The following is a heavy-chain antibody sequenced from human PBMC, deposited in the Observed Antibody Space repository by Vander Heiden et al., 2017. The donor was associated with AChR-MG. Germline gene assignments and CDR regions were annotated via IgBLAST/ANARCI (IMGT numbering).Heavy chain of an antibody. Sequence: EVQLLASGGGLVQPGGSLRLSCAASGFTVSSYAMSWVRQAPGKGLEWVSGISGSGSSTYYADSVKGRFTISRDNSKNTLYLQMNSLRDEDTAVYYCANLMRDYGDYGSLDYWGQGTLVTVSS. CDR3: ANLMRDYGDYGSLDY. J-gene: IGHJ4*02. D-gene: IGHD4-17*01. CDR2: ISGSGSST. V-gene: IGHV3-23*01. CDR1: GFTVSSYA.